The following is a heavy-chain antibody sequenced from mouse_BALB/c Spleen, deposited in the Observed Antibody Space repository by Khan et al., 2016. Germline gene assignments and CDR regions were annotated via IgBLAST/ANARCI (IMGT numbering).Heavy chain of an antibody. CDR1: GFSIIAYG. D-gene: IGHD2-2*01. CDR2: IWGDGST. CDR3: ARDGWGYYAMDY. J-gene: IGHJ4*01. Sequence: QVQLKESGPGLVAPSQSLSITCTVSGFSIIAYGVNWVRQPPGKGLEWLGMIWGDGSTDYNSALKSRLNITKDNSKSQVFLKMNSRQTNEKAKYYCARDGWGYYAMDYWGQGTSVTVSS. V-gene: IGHV2-6-7*01.